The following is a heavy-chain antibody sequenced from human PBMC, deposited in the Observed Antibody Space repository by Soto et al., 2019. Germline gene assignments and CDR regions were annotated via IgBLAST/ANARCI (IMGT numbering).Heavy chain of an antibody. CDR1: GYRFSNSW. D-gene: IGHD2-2*01. CDR3: ARQLCSATNCYADY. J-gene: IGHJ4*02. Sequence: GESLKISCKGSGYRFSNSWIGWVRQMPGKGLEWMGIIYPGDSDTRYSPSFQGQVTISADKSSSTAYLQWNSLKASDTAMYYCARQLCSATNCYADYWGQGTLVTVSS. CDR2: IYPGDSDT. V-gene: IGHV5-51*01.